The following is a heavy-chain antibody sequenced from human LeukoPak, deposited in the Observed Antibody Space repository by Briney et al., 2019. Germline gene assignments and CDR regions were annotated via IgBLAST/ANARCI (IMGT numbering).Heavy chain of an antibody. CDR3: AKVVISWGPTSQDY. J-gene: IGHJ4*02. Sequence: GGSLRLSCAASGFTFSSYAMSWVRQAPGKGLDWVSTISGNGGNTYYADSVKGRFTISRDNSKNTLHLQINTLGAEDMAVYYCAKVVISWGPTSQDYWGQGTLVTVSS. V-gene: IGHV3-23*01. CDR2: ISGNGGNT. D-gene: IGHD6-13*01. CDR1: GFTFSSYA.